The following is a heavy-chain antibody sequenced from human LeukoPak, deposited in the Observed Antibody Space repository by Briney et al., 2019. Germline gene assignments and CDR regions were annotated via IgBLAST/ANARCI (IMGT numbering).Heavy chain of an antibody. D-gene: IGHD2-21*02. CDR3: ARAYCGGDCSHDY. CDR2: ISSSSSYI. Sequence: GGSLRLSCAASGFTFSSYSMNWVRQAPGKGLEWVSSISSSSSYIYYADSVKGRFTISRDNAKNTLYLQMNSLRAEDTAVYYCARAYCGGDCSHDYWGQGTLVTVSS. CDR1: GFTFSSYS. V-gene: IGHV3-21*01. J-gene: IGHJ4*02.